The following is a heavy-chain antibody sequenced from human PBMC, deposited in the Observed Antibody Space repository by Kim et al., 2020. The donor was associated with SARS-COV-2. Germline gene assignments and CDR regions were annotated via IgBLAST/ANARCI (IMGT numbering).Heavy chain of an antibody. J-gene: IGHJ3*02. V-gene: IGHV3-9*01. CDR1: GFTFGDYA. Sequence: GGSLRLSCAASGFTFGDYAMHWIRQPPGMGLEWVSGISWSSGSVGYADSVKGRFTISRDNAKNSLYLQMNSLRTEDTALYYCVKGVGGGYESLTDAFDIWGQGTMVTVSS. D-gene: IGHD5-12*01. CDR2: ISWSSGSV. CDR3: VKGVGGGYESLTDAFDI.